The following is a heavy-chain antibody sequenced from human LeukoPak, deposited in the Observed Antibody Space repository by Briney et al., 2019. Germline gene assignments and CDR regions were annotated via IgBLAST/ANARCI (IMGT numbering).Heavy chain of an antibody. Sequence: PGGSLRLSCAASGFTFSSYSMNWVRQAPGKGLEWVSYISSSSSTIYYADPVKGRFTISRDNAKNSLYLQMNSLRAEDTAVYYCARDKCSSTSCYTEAIDIWGQGTMVTVSS. CDR2: ISSSSSTI. CDR1: GFTFSSYS. D-gene: IGHD2-2*02. CDR3: ARDKCSSTSCYTEAIDI. J-gene: IGHJ3*02. V-gene: IGHV3-48*04.